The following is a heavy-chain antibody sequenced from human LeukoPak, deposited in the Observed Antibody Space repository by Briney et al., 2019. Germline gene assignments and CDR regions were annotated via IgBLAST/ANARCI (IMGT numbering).Heavy chain of an antibody. D-gene: IGHD6-13*01. Sequence: SETLSLTCSVSRVSINSTTYYWGWIRQPPGKGLEWIGYIYYSGSTNYNPSLKSRVTISVDTSKNQFSLKLSSVTAADTAVYYCARGGYSSSADYWGQGTLVTVSS. CDR1: RVSINSTTYY. CDR3: ARGGYSSSADY. CDR2: IYYSGST. J-gene: IGHJ4*02. V-gene: IGHV4-61*05.